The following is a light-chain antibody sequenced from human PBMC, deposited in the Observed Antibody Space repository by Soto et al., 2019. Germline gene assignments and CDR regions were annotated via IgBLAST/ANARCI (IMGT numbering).Light chain of an antibody. V-gene: IGLV1-44*01. J-gene: IGLJ2*01. CDR3: AACDARLSLV. CDR1: SSNIGSNT. CDR2: SNN. Sequence: QSVLTQPPSASGTPGQRVTISYSGSSSNIGSNTVNWYQQLPGTAPKLPIYSNNQRPSGVPDRFSGSKSGTSASLAISGLQSEDVADSACAACDARLSLVFGGGTQLTV.